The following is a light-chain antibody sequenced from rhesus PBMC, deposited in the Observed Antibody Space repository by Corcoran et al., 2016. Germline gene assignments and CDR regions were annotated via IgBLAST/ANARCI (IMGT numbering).Light chain of an antibody. CDR2: AAS. V-gene: IGKV1-33*02. J-gene: IGKJ1*01. CDR3: QQGDSSPRT. Sequence: DIQMSQSPSFLSASVGDKVTITCRASQDISNAFAWYQQKQGKASNLLIYAASILQIGAPSRFSGSRSGADFTLTISSLPPEDFATYYCQQGDSSPRTFGQGAKVEIK. CDR1: QDISNA.